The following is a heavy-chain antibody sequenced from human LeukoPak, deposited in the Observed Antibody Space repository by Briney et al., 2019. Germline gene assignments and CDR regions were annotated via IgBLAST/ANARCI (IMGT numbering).Heavy chain of an antibody. CDR2: INTDGSTT. J-gene: IGHJ4*02. V-gene: IGHV3-74*01. D-gene: IGHD5-18*01. CDR3: AKDRYSYAFEYSDS. CDR1: GFTFTSYW. Sequence: QPGGSLRLSCTASGFTFTSYWMHWVRQAPGKGLVWVSRINTDGSTTNYADSVKGRFTISRDNSKNTLSLQVSSLGTEDTAVYYCAKDRYSYAFEYSDSWGQGTLVTVSS.